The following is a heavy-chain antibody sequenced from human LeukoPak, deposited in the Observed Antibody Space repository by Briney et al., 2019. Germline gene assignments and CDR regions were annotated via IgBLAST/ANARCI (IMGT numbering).Heavy chain of an antibody. CDR2: IYFSGST. D-gene: IGHD6-13*01. CDR3: ARDGSSSWYGGGYFDY. J-gene: IGHJ4*02. Sequence: SETLSLTFTVSGASISSYYWSWIRQPPGRGLEWIGYIYFSGSTNYNPSLKSRVTISVDTSKNQFSLKLSSVTAADTAVYYCARDGSSSWYGGGYFDYWGQGTLVTVSS. V-gene: IGHV4-59*01. CDR1: GASISSYY.